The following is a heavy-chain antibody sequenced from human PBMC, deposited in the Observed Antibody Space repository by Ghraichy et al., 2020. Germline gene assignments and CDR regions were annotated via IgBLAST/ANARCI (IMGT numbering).Heavy chain of an antibody. Sequence: GGSLRLSCAASGFTFSSYAMNWVRQAPGKGLVWVSDVSGSGGSTYYADSVKGRFTISRDNSENTLYLQMSSLRAEDTAIYYCAKALVGATPFDYWGQGNLVTVSS. CDR3: AKALVGATPFDY. CDR2: VSGSGGST. V-gene: IGHV3-23*01. CDR1: GFTFSSYA. J-gene: IGHJ4*02. D-gene: IGHD1-26*01.